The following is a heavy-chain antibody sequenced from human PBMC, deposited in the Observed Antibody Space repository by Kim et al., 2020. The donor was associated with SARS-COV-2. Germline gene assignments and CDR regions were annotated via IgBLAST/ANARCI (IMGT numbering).Heavy chain of an antibody. Sequence: GRFPIARDNAKNALYLQMNSLRAEDTAVYYCARDVGYCSGGSCYSFGMDVWGQGTTVTVSS. V-gene: IGHV3-11*05. J-gene: IGHJ6*02. D-gene: IGHD2-15*01. CDR3: ARDVGYCSGGSCYSFGMDV.